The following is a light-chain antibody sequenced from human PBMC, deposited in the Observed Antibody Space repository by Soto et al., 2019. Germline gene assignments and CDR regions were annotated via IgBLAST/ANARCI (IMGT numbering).Light chain of an antibody. CDR3: QSYDSSLSGYVI. CDR2: GNN. Sequence: QSVLTQPPSVSGAPGQRVTISCTGSSSNIGTPYDVHWYQQLPGTAPKVLIYGNNNRPSGVPDRFSGSKSGTSASLAITGLQAEDEADYYCQSYDSSLSGYVIFGGGTKLTVL. J-gene: IGLJ2*01. CDR1: SSNIGTPYD. V-gene: IGLV1-40*01.